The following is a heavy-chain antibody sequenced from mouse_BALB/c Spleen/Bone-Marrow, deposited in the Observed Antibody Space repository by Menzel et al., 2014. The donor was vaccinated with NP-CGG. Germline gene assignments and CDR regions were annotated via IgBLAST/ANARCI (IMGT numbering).Heavy chain of an antibody. CDR2: ISYSGST. J-gene: IGHJ2*01. CDR1: GDSITSGY. CDR3: ATYDGYCFDY. Sequence: EVMLVESGPSLVKPSQTLSLTCSVTGDSITSGYWNWIRKFPGNKLEYMGYISYSGSTYYNPSLESRISITRDTSKNQXXXXLNSVTTEDTATYYCATYDGYCFDYWGQGTTLTVSS. V-gene: IGHV3-8*02. D-gene: IGHD2-3*01.